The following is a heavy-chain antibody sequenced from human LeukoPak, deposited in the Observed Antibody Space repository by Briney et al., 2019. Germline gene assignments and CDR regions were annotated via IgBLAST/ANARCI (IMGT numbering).Heavy chain of an antibody. V-gene: IGHV4-59*01. CDR3: ARALHGYYGSGSYYN. J-gene: IGHJ4*02. Sequence: PSETLSLTCTVSGGSISSYFWSWIRQPPGKGLEWIGYIYNIGTTNYNPSLKSRVTISVDKSKNQFSLKLTSVSAADTAVYYCARALHGYYGSGSYYNWGQGTLVTVSS. CDR1: GGSISSYF. D-gene: IGHD3-10*01. CDR2: IYNIGTT.